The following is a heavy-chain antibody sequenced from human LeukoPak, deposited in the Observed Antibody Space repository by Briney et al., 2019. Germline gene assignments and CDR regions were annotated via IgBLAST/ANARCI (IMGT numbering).Heavy chain of an antibody. CDR1: GGSFSGYY. Sequence: SETLSLTCAVYGGSFSGYYWSWIRQPPGKGLEWIGEINHSGSTNYNPSLKSRVTMSIDTSKNQFSLNLISVTAADTAVYYCARVGYCSGGSCYSLFGNWFDPWGQGTLVTVSS. J-gene: IGHJ5*02. V-gene: IGHV4-34*01. CDR3: ARVGYCSGGSCYSLFGNWFDP. D-gene: IGHD2-15*01. CDR2: INHSGST.